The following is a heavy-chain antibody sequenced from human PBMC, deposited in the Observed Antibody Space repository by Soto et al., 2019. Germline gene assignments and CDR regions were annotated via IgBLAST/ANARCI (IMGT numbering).Heavy chain of an antibody. CDR2: ISWNSGSV. CDR3: ARSYERYGLDF. V-gene: IGHV3-9*01. J-gene: IGHJ6*02. CDR1: GFTFDDYT. D-gene: IGHD3-22*01. Sequence: EVQLVESGGGLGQPGRSLRLSCAGSGFTFDDYTMHWVRQAPGKGLGWVSGISWNSGSVDYADSVKGRFTVSRDNAKNSLYLQLNSLRVEDTALYYCARSYERYGLDFWGQGTTVTGSS.